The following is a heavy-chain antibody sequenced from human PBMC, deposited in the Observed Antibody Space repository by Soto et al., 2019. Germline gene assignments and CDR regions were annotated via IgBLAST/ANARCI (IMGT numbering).Heavy chain of an antibody. V-gene: IGHV4-4*07. Sequence: SETLSLTCTVSGGSISNYFCNWIRQPAGKGLEWIGRIDNIGSTNYNPSLKSRITMSADTSRNQFSLKLNSVTAADTAVYYCARGGQDFWSGPFDYWGQGALVTVSS. J-gene: IGHJ4*02. D-gene: IGHD3-3*01. CDR3: ARGGQDFWSGPFDY. CDR2: IDNIGST. CDR1: GGSISNYF.